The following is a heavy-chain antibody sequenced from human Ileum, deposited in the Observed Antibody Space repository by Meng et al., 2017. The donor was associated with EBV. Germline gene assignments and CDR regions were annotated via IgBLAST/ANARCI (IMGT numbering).Heavy chain of an antibody. Sequence: VERWGGGGGCVQPGGSLRLSCAASGFTFSTFAMSWVRQAPGKGLEWLSAISGSGVGTYYADSVRGRFTMSRDNSKNTLYLQINSLRADDTAVYYCVNQGVFGEFRFDYWGQGTLVTVSS. V-gene: IGHV3-23*01. J-gene: IGHJ4*02. D-gene: IGHD3-10*02. CDR1: GFTFSTFA. CDR3: VNQGVFGEFRFDY. CDR2: ISGSGVGT.